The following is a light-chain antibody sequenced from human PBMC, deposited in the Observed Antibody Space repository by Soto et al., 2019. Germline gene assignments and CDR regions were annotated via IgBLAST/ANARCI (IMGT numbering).Light chain of an antibody. Sequence: SVLTQPPSASGTPGRRVGISCSGSSSNIGSNTVNWYQQLPGTAPKLLIYSNNHRPSGVPDRFSGSKSSTSASLAISGLQSDDEADYYCAAWDDSLNGYVFATGTKVTV. V-gene: IGLV1-44*01. CDR3: AAWDDSLNGYV. J-gene: IGLJ1*01. CDR1: SSNIGSNT. CDR2: SNN.